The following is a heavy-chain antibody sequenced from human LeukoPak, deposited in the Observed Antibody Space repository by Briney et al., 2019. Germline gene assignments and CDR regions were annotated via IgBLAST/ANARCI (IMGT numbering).Heavy chain of an antibody. CDR1: GGSISSGGYY. Sequence: PSQTLSLTCTVSGGSISSGGYYWSWIRQHPGKGLEWIGYIYYSGSTYYNPFLKSRVTISVDTSKNQFSLKLSSVTAADTAVYYCARGSTVTTYFDYWGQGTLVTVSS. V-gene: IGHV4-31*03. CDR3: ARGSTVTTYFDY. D-gene: IGHD4-17*01. CDR2: IYYSGST. J-gene: IGHJ4*02.